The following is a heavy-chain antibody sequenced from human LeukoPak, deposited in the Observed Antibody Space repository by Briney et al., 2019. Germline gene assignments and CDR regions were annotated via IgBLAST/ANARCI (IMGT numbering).Heavy chain of an antibody. D-gene: IGHD2-2*01. V-gene: IGHV3-33*06. CDR1: GFTFSHYA. CDR2: IWYDGSHD. Sequence: GTSLRLSCAASGFTFSHYAMHWVRQAPGKGLEWVAVIWYDGSHDTYTDSVKGRFTVSRDNFKNVLHLQMNSLRVEDTAVYYCAKEGDYFSSSGCQKGGIDYWGQGTLVTVSS. J-gene: IGHJ4*02. CDR3: AKEGDYFSSSGCQKGGIDY.